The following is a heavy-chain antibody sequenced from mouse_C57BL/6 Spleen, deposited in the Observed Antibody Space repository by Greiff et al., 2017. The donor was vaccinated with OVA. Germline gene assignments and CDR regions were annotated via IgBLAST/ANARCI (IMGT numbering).Heavy chain of an antibody. J-gene: IGHJ2*01. CDR1: GYSITSGYD. Sequence: VQLQQSGPGMVKPSQSLSLTCTVTGYSITSGYDWHWIRHFPGNKLEWMGYISYSGSTNYNPSLKSRISITHDTSKNHFFLKLNSVTTEDTATYYCARGDEGFDYWGQGTTLTVSS. D-gene: IGHD3-3*01. CDR2: ISYSGST. V-gene: IGHV3-1*01. CDR3: ARGDEGFDY.